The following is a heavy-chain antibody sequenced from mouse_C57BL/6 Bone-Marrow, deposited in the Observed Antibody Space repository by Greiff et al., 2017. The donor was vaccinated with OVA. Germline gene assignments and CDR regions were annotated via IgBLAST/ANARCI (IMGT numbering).Heavy chain of an antibody. CDR2: ISNLAYSI. Sequence: EVQRVESGGGLVQPGGSLKLSCAASGFTFSDYGMAWVRQAPRKGPEWVAFISNLAYSIYYADTVTGRFTISSENAKNTLYLEMSSLRSEDTAMYYCARHGDYGRGYFDVWGTGTTVTVSS. V-gene: IGHV5-15*01. J-gene: IGHJ1*03. CDR1: GFTFSDYG. CDR3: ARHGDYGRGYFDV. D-gene: IGHD1-1*01.